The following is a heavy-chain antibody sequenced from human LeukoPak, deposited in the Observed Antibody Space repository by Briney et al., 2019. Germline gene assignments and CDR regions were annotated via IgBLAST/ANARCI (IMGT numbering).Heavy chain of an antibody. D-gene: IGHD1-26*01. CDR2: IYSGGST. V-gene: IGHV3-53*01. Sequence: GGSLRLSCAASGFTVSSNYMSWVRQAPGKGLEGVSVIYSGGSTYYADSVKGRFTISRDNSKNTLYLQMNSLRAEDTAVYYCARDRSYLFSLDVWGKGTTVTISS. CDR1: GFTVSSNY. CDR3: ARDRSYLFSLDV. J-gene: IGHJ6*04.